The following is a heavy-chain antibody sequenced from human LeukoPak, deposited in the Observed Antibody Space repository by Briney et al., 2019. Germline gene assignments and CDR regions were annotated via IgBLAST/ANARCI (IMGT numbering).Heavy chain of an antibody. CDR1: GGPFRGYS. J-gene: IGHJ4*02. Sequence: PSETLSLTCAVYGGPFRGYSWSRIRQPPGKGLEWIGEINHSGSTNYHPSLESPVTISLDTSKTQFSLNLPSVTAADTAVYYCARMYYFGSGSLKDWGQGTLVTVSS. CDR3: ARMYYFGSGSLKD. D-gene: IGHD3-10*01. CDR2: INHSGST. V-gene: IGHV4-34*01.